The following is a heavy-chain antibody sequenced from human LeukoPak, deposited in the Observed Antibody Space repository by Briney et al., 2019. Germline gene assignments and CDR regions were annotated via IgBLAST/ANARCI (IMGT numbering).Heavy chain of an antibody. D-gene: IGHD1-7*01. J-gene: IGHJ4*02. CDR3: ASVITGTTSGDY. V-gene: IGHV4-34*01. CDR2: INHSGST. Sequence: PSETLSLTCAVYGGSFSGYYWSWIRQPPGKGLEWIGEINHSGSTNYNPSLKSRVTISVDTSKNQFSLKLSSVTAADTAVYYCASVITGTTSGDYRGQGTLVSVSS. CDR1: GGSFSGYY.